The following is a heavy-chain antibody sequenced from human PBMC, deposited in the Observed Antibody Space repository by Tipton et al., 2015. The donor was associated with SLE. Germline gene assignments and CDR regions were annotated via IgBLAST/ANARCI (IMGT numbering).Heavy chain of an antibody. CDR1: GFTFSIYA. J-gene: IGHJ4*02. CDR3: ARDLRDGIAAAGPPHGIDY. CDR2: IIGSGSST. Sequence: SLRLSCAASGFTFSIYAMSWVCQAPRKGLEWVSTIIGSGSSTYYADSLKGRFTISRDSAKNSLYLQMNSLRAEDTAVYYCARDLRDGIAAAGPPHGIDYWGQGTLVTVSS. V-gene: IGHV3-23*01. D-gene: IGHD6-13*01.